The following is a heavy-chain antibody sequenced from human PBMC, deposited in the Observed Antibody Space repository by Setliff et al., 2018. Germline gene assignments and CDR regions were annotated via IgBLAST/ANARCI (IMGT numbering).Heavy chain of an antibody. D-gene: IGHD3-10*01. CDR2: INNYNFNT. CDR3: LFWLAESASDF. Sequence: ASVKVSCKSSGFTFTDYGITWVRQVPGQGLEWMGWINNYNFNTQYAQKFQGRVTVTTDTSTTTAYMELSGLSSDDTAMYYCLFWLAESASDFWGQGTPVTVSS. CDR1: GFTFTDYG. J-gene: IGHJ4*02. V-gene: IGHV1-18*01.